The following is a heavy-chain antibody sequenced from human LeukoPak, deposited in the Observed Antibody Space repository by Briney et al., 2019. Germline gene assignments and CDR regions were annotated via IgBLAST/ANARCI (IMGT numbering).Heavy chain of an antibody. CDR2: IYYSGGT. CDR1: GGSINYYY. D-gene: IGHD3-10*01. V-gene: IGHV4-59*12. Sequence: SETLSLTCTVSGGSINYYYWMWIRQPPGKGLEWIGYIYYSGGTHYNPSLKSRVTMLVDTSKNQFSLKLSSVTAADTAVYYCARETLRDYGSGPWGQGTLVTVSS. J-gene: IGHJ5*02. CDR3: ARETLRDYGSGP.